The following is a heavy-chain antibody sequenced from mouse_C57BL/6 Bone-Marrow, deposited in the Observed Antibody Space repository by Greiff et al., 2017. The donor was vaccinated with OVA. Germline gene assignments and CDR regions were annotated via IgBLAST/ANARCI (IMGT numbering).Heavy chain of an antibody. D-gene: IGHD2-1*01. V-gene: IGHV1-22*01. Sequence: VQLQQSGPELVKPGASVKMSCTASGYTFTDYNMHWVKQSPGKSLEWIGYINPNNGGTSYNQKFKGKATLTANKSSSTAYMELRSLTSEDSAVYYCARSDGNFLFDYWGQGTTLTVSS. CDR1: GYTFTDYN. CDR2: INPNNGGT. CDR3: ARSDGNFLFDY. J-gene: IGHJ2*01.